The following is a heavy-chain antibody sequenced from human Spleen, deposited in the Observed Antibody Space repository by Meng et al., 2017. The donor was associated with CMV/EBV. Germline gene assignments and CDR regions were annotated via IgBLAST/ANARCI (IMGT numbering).Heavy chain of an antibody. D-gene: IGHD3-22*01. J-gene: IGHJ4*02. CDR2: MSYSGGT. V-gene: IGHV4-39*01. Sequence: SQTLSLTCTVSGGSISSSRYYWGWIRQPPGKGLEWIGTMSYSGGTYYNPSLKSRVIISGDTSKNHFSLKLSSVTAADTAVYYCARLYDSSEAYWGQGTLVTVSS. CDR3: ARLYDSSEAY. CDR1: GGSISSSRYY.